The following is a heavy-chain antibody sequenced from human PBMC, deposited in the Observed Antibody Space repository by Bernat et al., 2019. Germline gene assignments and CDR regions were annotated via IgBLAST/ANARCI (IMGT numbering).Heavy chain of an antibody. J-gene: IGHJ1*01. CDR3: ARGVGSSWYSP. CDR1: GGSFSGYY. V-gene: IGHV4-34*01. Sequence: QVQLQQWGAGLLKPSETLSLTCAVYGGSFSGYYWSWIRQPPGKGLEWIGEINHSGSTNYNPSLKSRVTISVDTSKSQFTLKLSSVTAADTAVYYCARGVGSSWYSPWGQGTLVTVSS. CDR2: INHSGST. D-gene: IGHD6-13*01.